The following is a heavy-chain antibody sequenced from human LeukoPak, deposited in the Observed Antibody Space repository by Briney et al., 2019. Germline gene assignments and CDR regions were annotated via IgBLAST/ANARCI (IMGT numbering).Heavy chain of an antibody. CDR1: GFSFSNDA. V-gene: IGHV3-23*01. D-gene: IGHD2-2*01. Sequence: GGSLRLSRAASGFSFSNDAMSWVRQAPGKGLEWVSASGAGGSTYYAESVKGRFTISRGNFKNILYLQMNSLRPEDTAIYYCAKIGGYCVRSSCYGWAFDIWGLGTMVTVSS. CDR3: AKIGGYCVRSSCYGWAFDI. CDR2: SGAGGST. J-gene: IGHJ3*02.